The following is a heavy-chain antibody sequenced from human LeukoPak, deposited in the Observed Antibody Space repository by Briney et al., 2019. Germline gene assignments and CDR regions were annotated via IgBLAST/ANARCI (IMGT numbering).Heavy chain of an antibody. D-gene: IGHD1-26*01. CDR3: ARLNSGTYSPAYFDY. CDR2: IKQDGSEK. Sequence: PGGSLRLSCAPSGFTFSSYWMSWVRQAPGKGLEWVANIKQDGSEKYYVDSVKGRFTISRDNAKNSLYLQMNSLRAADTAVYYCARLNSGTYSPAYFDYWGQGTLVTVSS. CDR1: GFTFSSYW. V-gene: IGHV3-7*03. J-gene: IGHJ4*02.